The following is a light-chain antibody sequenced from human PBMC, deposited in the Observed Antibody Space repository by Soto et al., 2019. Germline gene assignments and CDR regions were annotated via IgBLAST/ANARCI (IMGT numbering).Light chain of an antibody. J-gene: IGKJ1*01. CDR3: QQSYSTPRT. CDR2: AAS. V-gene: IGKV1-39*01. Sequence: DIQMTQSPSSLSASVGDRVTITYRASQSISSYLNWYQQKPGKAPKLLIYAASSLQSGVPSRFSGSGSGTDFTLTISSLQPEDFATYYCQQSYSTPRTFDQGTKVDIK. CDR1: QSISSY.